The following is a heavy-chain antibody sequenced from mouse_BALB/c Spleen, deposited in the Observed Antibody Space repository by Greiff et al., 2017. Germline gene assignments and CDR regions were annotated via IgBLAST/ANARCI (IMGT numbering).Heavy chain of an antibody. CDR1: GYTFTDYE. CDR3: TRRGPFDV. V-gene: IGHV1-15*01. Sequence: VQLQQSGAELVRPGASVTLSCKASGYTFTDYEMHWVKQTPVHGLEWIGAIDPETGGTAYNQKFKGKATLTADKSSSTAYMELRSLTSEDSAVYYCTRRGPFDVWGAGTTVTVSS. J-gene: IGHJ1*01. CDR2: IDPETGGT.